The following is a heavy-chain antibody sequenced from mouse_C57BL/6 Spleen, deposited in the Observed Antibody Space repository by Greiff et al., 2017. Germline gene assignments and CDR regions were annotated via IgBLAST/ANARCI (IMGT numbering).Heavy chain of an antibody. J-gene: IGHJ3*01. D-gene: IGHD2-14*01. CDR1: GYAFSSSW. Sequence: QVQLQQSGPELVKPGASVQISCKASGYAFSSSWMNWVKQRPGKGLEWIGRIYPGDGDTTYNGKFKGKATLTASKSSSTAYMHLSSLTSEDAAVCFCAILQEAYWGQGTLVTVSA. CDR3: AILQEAY. V-gene: IGHV1-82*01. CDR2: IYPGDGDT.